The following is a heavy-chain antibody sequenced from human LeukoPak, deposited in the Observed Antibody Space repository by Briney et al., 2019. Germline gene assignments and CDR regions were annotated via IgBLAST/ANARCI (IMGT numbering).Heavy chain of an antibody. CDR3: ARDTGFPFFDF. V-gene: IGHV1-2*05. J-gene: IGHJ4*02. CDR2: INTNSGVT. CDR1: GYTFTGYY. Sequence: ASVKVSCKASGYTFTGYYLHWVRQAPGQGPEWMGKINTNSGVTDYAQNFQGRVTMTRDTSITTAYMELSRLTSDDTVVYYCARDTGFPFFDFWGQGTLVTVSS.